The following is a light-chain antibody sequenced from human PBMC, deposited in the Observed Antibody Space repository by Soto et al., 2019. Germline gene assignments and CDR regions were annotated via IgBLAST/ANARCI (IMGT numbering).Light chain of an antibody. J-gene: IGKJ5*01. CDR3: HHYGTSPS. CDR2: GVS. CDR1: QNIGYSY. V-gene: IGKV3-20*01. Sequence: EIVLTQSPGTLSLSLGERATLSCRASQNIGYSYLAWHQHKRGQAPRLLISGVSSRATDIPGMFSGSGSGADFILTISRLAHADFAVYFCHHYGTSPSFGQGTRLEIK.